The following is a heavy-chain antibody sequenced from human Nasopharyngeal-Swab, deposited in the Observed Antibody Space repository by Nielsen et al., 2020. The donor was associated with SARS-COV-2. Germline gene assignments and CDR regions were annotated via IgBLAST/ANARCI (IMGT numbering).Heavy chain of an antibody. Sequence: SETLSLTCTFSGGSISSYYWSWIRQPSGKGLEWIGYIYYSGSTNYNPSLKSRVTISVDTSKNQFSLKLSSVTAADTAVYYCARGEMATTSFDYWGQGTLVTVSS. CDR2: IYYSGST. J-gene: IGHJ4*02. V-gene: IGHV4-59*01. CDR3: ARGEMATTSFDY. CDR1: GGSISSYY. D-gene: IGHD5-24*01.